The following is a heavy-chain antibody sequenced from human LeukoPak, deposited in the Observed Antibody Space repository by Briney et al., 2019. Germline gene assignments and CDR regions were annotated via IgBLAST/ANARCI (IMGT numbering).Heavy chain of an antibody. J-gene: IGHJ5*02. CDR2: IFHSGIT. CDR3: AREAQWLEEEGSRWFDP. CDR1: GFSISSGYF. D-gene: IGHD6-19*01. V-gene: IGHV4-38-2*02. Sequence: RSSETLSLTCGVSGFSISSGYFWAWIRQSPGKGLEWIGSIFHSGITYYNPSLKSRVTISVDTSKNQFSLKLSSVTAADTAVYYCAREAQWLEEEGSRWFDPWGQGTLVTVSS.